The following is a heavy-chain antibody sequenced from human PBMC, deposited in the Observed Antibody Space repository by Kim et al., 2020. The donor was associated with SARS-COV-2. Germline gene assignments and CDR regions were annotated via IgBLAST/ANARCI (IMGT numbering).Heavy chain of an antibody. V-gene: IGHV3-23*01. CDR1: GFTFSDYA. Sequence: GGSLRLSCAASGFTFSDYAMSWVRQAPGKGLEWVSKINDSGGSTDYADSVKGQFTISRDKSKNTLFLQMNSLRAEDTAVYYFAKGLYSYGRNWYFDLWGRGTLVTVSS. CDR3: AKGLYSYGRNWYFDL. J-gene: IGHJ2*01. CDR2: INDSGGST. D-gene: IGHD5-18*01.